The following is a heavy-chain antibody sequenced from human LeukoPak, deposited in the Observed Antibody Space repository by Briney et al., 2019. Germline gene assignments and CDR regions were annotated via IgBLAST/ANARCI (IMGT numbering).Heavy chain of an antibody. J-gene: IGHJ4*02. D-gene: IGHD3-9*01. V-gene: IGHV1-2*02. CDR2: INPNSGGT. CDR3: ARQALRYFDWLPTDY. Sequence: GASVKVSCKASGYTFTGYYMHWVRQAPGQGLEWMGWINPNSGGTNYAQKFQGRVTMTRDTSISTAYMELNRLRSDDTAVYYCARQALRYFDWLPTDYWGQGTPVTVSS. CDR1: GYTFTGYY.